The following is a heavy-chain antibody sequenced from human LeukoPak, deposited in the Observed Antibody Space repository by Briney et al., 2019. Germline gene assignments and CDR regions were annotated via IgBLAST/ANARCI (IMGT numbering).Heavy chain of an antibody. D-gene: IGHD5-12*01. CDR1: GGSISSYY. V-gene: IGHV4-59*01. J-gene: IGHJ4*02. CDR2: IYYSGST. CDR3: ARGGIRGYSAFDNLDF. Sequence: LETLSLTCTVSGGSISSYYWSWIRQPPGKGLEWIGYIYYSGSTNYNPSLKSRVSMSVDTSKNQFSLTLTSVTVADTAFYYCARGGIRGYSAFDNLDFWGLGTHVIVSS.